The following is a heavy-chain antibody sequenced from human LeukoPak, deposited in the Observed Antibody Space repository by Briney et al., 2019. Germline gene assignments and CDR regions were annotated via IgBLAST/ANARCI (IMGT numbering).Heavy chain of an antibody. J-gene: IGHJ4*02. V-gene: IGHV1-46*01. Sequence: ASVKVSCKASGYTFTSYYMHWVRQAPGQGLEWMGIIKSSGSNTIYAQKFQGRVTMTRDTSTYTVYMELSSLKSEDTAVYYCAREYPGTAPDYWGQGTLVTVSS. CDR1: GYTFTSYY. CDR3: AREYPGTAPDY. CDR2: IKSSGSNT.